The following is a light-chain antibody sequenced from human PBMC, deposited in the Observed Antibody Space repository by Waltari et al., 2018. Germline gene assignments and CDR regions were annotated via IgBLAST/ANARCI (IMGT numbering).Light chain of an antibody. V-gene: IGKV1-5*03. Sequence: DIQMTQSPSTLSASVGARVTITCRASQSISTSLAWYQQRPGKAPKLLIYKASTLENEVPSRLSGSGSGTEFTLTISSLQPDDFATYYCQQFDSYPVTFGQGTKVEIK. CDR2: KAS. CDR1: QSISTS. CDR3: QQFDSYPVT. J-gene: IGKJ2*01.